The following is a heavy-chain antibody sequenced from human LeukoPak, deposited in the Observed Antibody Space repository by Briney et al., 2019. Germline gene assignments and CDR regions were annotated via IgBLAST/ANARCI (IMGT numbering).Heavy chain of an antibody. J-gene: IGHJ4*02. CDR1: GGSISSFY. Sequence: SETLSLTCTVSGGSISSFYWSWIRQPAGKGLEWIGRIYTSGSTNYNPSLKSRVTTSVGTSKNQFSLKLSSVSAADTAVYYCARDVVAAAGTWDYWGQGTLVTVSS. V-gene: IGHV4-4*07. CDR2: IYTSGST. CDR3: ARDVVAAAGTWDY. D-gene: IGHD6-13*01.